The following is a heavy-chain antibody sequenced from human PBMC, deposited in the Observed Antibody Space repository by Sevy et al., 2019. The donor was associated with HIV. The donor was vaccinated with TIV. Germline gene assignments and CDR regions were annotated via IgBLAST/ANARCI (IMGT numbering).Heavy chain of an antibody. J-gene: IGHJ3*01. D-gene: IGHD6-19*01. V-gene: IGHV3-23*01. Sequence: GGSLRLSCAASGFTLSDSAMSWVRQAPGKGLEWVSGISTSGGNTYYPDSVKGRFTISRDISKNTLYLQMNSLRVEDTAVYYCAGILPVAGTLVGRRVFDFWGQGTMVTVSS. CDR2: ISTSGGNT. CDR3: AGILPVAGTLVGRRVFDF. CDR1: GFTLSDSA.